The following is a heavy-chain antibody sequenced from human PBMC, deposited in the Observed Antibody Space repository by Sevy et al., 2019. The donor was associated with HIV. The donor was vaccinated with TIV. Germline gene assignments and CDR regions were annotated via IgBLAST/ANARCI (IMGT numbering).Heavy chain of an antibody. Sequence: GGSRRLSCDASGFTFDIYWMQWVRQAAGKGLEWVADIRQDGNEINYAASVRGRFTISRDNAKESVYLQMNNLRVEDRANYYCARRYFDPWGQGTLVTVSS. CDR2: IRQDGNEI. CDR1: GFTFDIYW. CDR3: ARRYFDP. J-gene: IGHJ4*02. V-gene: IGHV3-7*03.